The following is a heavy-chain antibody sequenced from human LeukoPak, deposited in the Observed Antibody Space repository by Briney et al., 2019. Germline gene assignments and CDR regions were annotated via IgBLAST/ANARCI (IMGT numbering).Heavy chain of an antibody. V-gene: IGHV3-30*07. D-gene: IGHD2-15*01. J-gene: IGHJ4*02. CDR2: ISYDGSNK. Sequence: PGGSLRLSCAASGFTFSHYAIHWVRQPPGKGLEWVAVISYDGSNKFYADSVKGRFTISRDNSKNTLYLQMNSLRAEDTAVYYCAKVLVVVADHFDYWGQGTLVTVSS. CDR3: AKVLVVVADHFDY. CDR1: GFTFSHYA.